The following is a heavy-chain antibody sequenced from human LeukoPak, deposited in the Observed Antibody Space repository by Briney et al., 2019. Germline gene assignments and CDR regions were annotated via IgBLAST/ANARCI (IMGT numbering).Heavy chain of an antibody. Sequence: PGGSLKLSCTASGFTFSGSAMHWVRQASGKGLEWVGRIRSKANNYATAYTESVTGRFTISRDDSKNTAYLQMNSLRTEDTAVYYCARRGGLDAAPGTSFDYWGQGTLVTVSS. D-gene: IGHD6-13*01. CDR2: IRSKANNYAT. J-gene: IGHJ4*02. V-gene: IGHV3-73*01. CDR3: ARRGGLDAAPGTSFDY. CDR1: GFTFSGSA.